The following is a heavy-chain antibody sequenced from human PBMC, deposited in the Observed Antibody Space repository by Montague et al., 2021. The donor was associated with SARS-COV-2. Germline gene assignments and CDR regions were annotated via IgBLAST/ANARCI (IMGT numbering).Heavy chain of an antibody. D-gene: IGHD3-9*01. Sequence: PALVKPTQTLTLTCTFSGFSLSTSEVGVGWIRQPPGKAPEFLALIYGXDENRYKPSLKSRLTITKVTSKNQVVLTMTNVDPVDTATYYCAHFGILRYFDPWGQGTLVTVSS. CDR1: GFSLSTSEVG. CDR3: AHFGILRYFDP. V-gene: IGHV2-5*02. CDR2: IYGXDEN. J-gene: IGHJ5*02.